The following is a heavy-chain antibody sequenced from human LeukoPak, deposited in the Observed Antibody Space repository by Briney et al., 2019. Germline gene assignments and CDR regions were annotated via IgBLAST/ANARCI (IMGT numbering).Heavy chain of an antibody. J-gene: IGHJ4*02. Sequence: ASVKVSCKASGYTFTNYAMNWVRQAPGQGLEWMGWINTNTGNPTYAQGFTGRFVFSLDTSVSTAYLQISSLKAEDTAVYYCARVWRGVVAARHFDYWGQGTLVTVSS. CDR3: ARVWRGVVAARHFDY. CDR1: GYTFTNYA. CDR2: INTNTGNP. V-gene: IGHV7-4-1*02. D-gene: IGHD2-15*01.